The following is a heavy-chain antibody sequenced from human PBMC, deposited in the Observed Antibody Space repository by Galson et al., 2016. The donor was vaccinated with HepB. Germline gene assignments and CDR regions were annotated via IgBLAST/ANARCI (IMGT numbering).Heavy chain of an antibody. Sequence: SLRLSCAASGFTVSSRYMSWVRQAPGKGLEWVSAISSAGSAYYADSVKGRFTISRDEFENTLYLQMNSLRADDTALYYCARGHDYGGYLATWGQGSLVIVSS. J-gene: IGHJ5*02. D-gene: IGHD4-17*01. CDR1: GFTVSSRY. CDR3: ARGHDYGGYLAT. CDR2: ISSAGSA. V-gene: IGHV3-53*01.